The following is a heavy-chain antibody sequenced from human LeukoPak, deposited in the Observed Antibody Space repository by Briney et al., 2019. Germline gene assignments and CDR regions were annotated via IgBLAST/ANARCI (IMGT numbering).Heavy chain of an antibody. V-gene: IGHV4-59*02. J-gene: IGHJ4*02. CDR2: IYHTAST. CDR1: GGSVSDYY. CDR3: ASRKLGNDY. Sequence: PSETLSLTCTISGGSVSDYYWSWIRQSPGKGLEWIGYIYHTASTSYSPSLKSRVTISAGTSQNQFSLKLSSVTAADTAVYYCASRKLGNDYWGQGTLVTVSS. D-gene: IGHD7-27*01.